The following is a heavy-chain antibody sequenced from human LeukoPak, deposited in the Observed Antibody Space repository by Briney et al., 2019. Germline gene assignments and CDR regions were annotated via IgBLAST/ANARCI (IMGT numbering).Heavy chain of an antibody. V-gene: IGHV1-69*06. CDR3: ARDLYSSGWWYFDL. Sequence: ASVKVSCKASGGTFSSYAISWVRQAPGQGLEWMGGIIPIFGTANYAQKFQGRVTITADKSTSTAYMELSSLRSEDTAVYYCARDLYSSGWWYFDLWGRGTLVTVSS. CDR2: IIPIFGTA. CDR1: GGTFSSYA. J-gene: IGHJ2*01. D-gene: IGHD6-19*01.